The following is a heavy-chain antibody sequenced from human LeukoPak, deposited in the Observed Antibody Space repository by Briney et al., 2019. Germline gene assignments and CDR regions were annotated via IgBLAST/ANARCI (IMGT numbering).Heavy chain of an antibody. J-gene: IGHJ6*03. Sequence: SETLSLTCTVSGVSIRSGSYYWSWIRQPAGKGLEWIGRIYTSGRTYYNPSLKSRVTISVDTSKNQFSLKLSSVTAADTAVYYCARRGYSYVRSLWIPYYYYYMDVWGKGTTVTIFS. CDR1: GVSIRSGSYY. D-gene: IGHD5-18*01. CDR3: ARRGYSYVRSLWIPYYYYYMDV. CDR2: IYTSGRT. V-gene: IGHV4-61*02.